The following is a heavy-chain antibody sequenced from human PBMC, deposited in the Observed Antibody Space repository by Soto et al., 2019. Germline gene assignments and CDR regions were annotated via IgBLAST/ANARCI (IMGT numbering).Heavy chain of an antibody. Sequence: GGSLRLSCAASGFTFSSYAMSWVRQAPGKGLEWVSAISGSGGSTYYADSVKGRFTISRDNSKNTLYLQMNSLRAEDTAVYYCAKESYYDSYPPPDFYYYYGMDVWGQGTTVTVSS. V-gene: IGHV3-23*01. CDR1: GFTFSSYA. J-gene: IGHJ6*02. CDR3: AKESYYDSYPPPDFYYYYGMDV. CDR2: ISGSGGST. D-gene: IGHD3-22*01.